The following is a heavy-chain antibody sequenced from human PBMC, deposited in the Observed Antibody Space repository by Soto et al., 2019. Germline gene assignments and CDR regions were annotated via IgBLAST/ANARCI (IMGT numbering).Heavy chain of an antibody. CDR3: ARHAPGTGYSRSWGFDY. Sequence: QVQLQESGPGLVKPSETLSLTCTVSGGSISSYYWSWIRQPPGKGLEWIGYIYYSGSTNYNPSLKRRVTKALDTPKNQVSLKLSSVTAADTAVYYCARHAPGTGYSRSWGFDYWGQGTLVTVSS. V-gene: IGHV4-59*08. CDR2: IYYSGST. J-gene: IGHJ4*02. D-gene: IGHD6-13*01. CDR1: GGSISSYY.